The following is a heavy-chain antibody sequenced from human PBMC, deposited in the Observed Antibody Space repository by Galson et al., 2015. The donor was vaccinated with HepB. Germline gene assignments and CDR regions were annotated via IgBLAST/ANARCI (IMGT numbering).Heavy chain of an antibody. Sequence: SLRLSCAASGFTFDDYAMHWVRQAPGKGLEWVSGISWNSGSIGYADSVKGRFTISRDNAKNSLYLQMNSLRAEDTALYYCAKDSRLRLGELSLVDYWGQGTLVTVSS. V-gene: IGHV3-9*01. CDR3: AKDSRLRLGELSLVDY. CDR2: ISWNSGSI. J-gene: IGHJ4*02. D-gene: IGHD3-16*02. CDR1: GFTFDDYA.